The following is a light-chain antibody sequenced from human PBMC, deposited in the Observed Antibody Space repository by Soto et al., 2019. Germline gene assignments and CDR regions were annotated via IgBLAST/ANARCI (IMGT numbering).Light chain of an antibody. CDR3: QQYNSRT. CDR2: DAS. V-gene: IGKV1-5*01. J-gene: IGKJ1*01. Sequence: DIQMTQSPSTLSASVGDRVTITCRASQSISSWLAWYQQKPGKAPKLLIYDASSLESGVPSRFSGSGSGTEFTLTISSLQPDEFATYYCQQYNSRTFGQGTKVEIK. CDR1: QSISSW.